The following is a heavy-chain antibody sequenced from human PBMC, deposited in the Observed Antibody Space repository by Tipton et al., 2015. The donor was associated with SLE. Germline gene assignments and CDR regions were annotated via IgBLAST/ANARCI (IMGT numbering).Heavy chain of an antibody. D-gene: IGHD2-15*01. V-gene: IGHV4-34*01. CDR3: ARHNRESRGGRPGRIDS. Sequence: TLSLTCAVYGGSFTGYYWAWIRQPPGKGLEWLGEINYSGSTSENSSLKSRLSMSADTSKNQFSLSLTSVTAADTALYYCARHNRESRGGRPGRIDSWGQGTQVTVS. CDR2: INYSGST. J-gene: IGHJ4*02. CDR1: GGSFTGYY.